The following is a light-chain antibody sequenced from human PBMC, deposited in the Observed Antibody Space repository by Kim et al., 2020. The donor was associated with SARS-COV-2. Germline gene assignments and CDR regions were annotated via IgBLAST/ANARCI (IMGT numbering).Light chain of an antibody. J-gene: IGLJ3*02. CDR3: SAWNTSLGAWV. CDR1: SNDIGHEG. Sequence: QTAPLTCSGDSNDIGHEGAAWLQRHQGHPPKLLFHRDDNRAPWISERLSASASGNTASLTITGLQPEDEAAYYCSAWNTSLGAWVFGGGTKLTVL. V-gene: IGLV10-54*01. CDR2: RDD.